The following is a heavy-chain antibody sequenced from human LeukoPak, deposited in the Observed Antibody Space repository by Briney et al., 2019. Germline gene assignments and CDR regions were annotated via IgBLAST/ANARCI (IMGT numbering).Heavy chain of an antibody. CDR1: GFTFSSYS. J-gene: IGHJ1*01. V-gene: IGHV3-21*01. Sequence: GGSLRLSCAASGFTFSSYSMNWVRQAPGKGLEWVSSISSSSSYIYYADSVKGRFTISRDNAKNSLYLQMNSLRAADTAVYYCARDLSAIAAAGTTEYFQHWGQGTLVTVSS. CDR2: ISSSSSYI. D-gene: IGHD6-13*01. CDR3: ARDLSAIAAAGTTEYFQH.